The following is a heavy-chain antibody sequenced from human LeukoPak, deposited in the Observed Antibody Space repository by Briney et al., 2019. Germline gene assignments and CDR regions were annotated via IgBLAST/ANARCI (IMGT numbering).Heavy chain of an antibody. CDR2: ISAYNGNT. CDR1: GYTFTSYG. V-gene: IGHV1-18*01. Sequence: ASVKVSCKASGYTFTSYGISWVRQAPGQGLEWMGWISAYNGNTNYAQKFQGRVTMTRDTSISTAYMELSRLRSDDTAVYYCARDKPGIAVAGYDYWGQGTLVTVSS. D-gene: IGHD6-19*01. J-gene: IGHJ4*02. CDR3: ARDKPGIAVAGYDY.